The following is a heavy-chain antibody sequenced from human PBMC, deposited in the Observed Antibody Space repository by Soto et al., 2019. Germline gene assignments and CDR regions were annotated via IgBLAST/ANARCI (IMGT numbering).Heavy chain of an antibody. CDR3: ARWGTTGGLDV. Sequence: QVQLVESGGGVVQPGTSLRLSCVGSGFTFRSYVIHWVRQAPGKGLEWVALTSYDGSNKDYGDSVKGRFTIARDNSRNTVDLQRDSLSREDTALYYCARWGTTGGLDVWGQGTLVSVSS. V-gene: IGHV3-33*05. D-gene: IGHD3-16*01. J-gene: IGHJ1*01. CDR2: TSYDGSNK. CDR1: GFTFRSYV.